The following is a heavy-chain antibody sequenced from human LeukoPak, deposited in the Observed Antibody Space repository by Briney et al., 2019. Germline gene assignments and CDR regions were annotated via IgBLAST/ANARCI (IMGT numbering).Heavy chain of an antibody. CDR1: GFIFSTYG. CDR2: IESGGGTT. Sequence: GGSLRLSCAASGFIFSTYGMTWVRQAPGKGLEWASSIESGGGTTHYADSVKGRFTTSRDNSKKMVYLQMNSLGAENTAIYYCVKDKGLTALSTFDYWGQGTLVTVSS. V-gene: IGHV3-23*03. CDR3: VKDKGLTALSTFDY. D-gene: IGHD2-8*01. J-gene: IGHJ4*02.